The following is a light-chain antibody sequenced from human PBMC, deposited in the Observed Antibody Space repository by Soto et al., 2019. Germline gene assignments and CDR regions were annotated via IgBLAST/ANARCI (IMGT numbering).Light chain of an antibody. J-gene: IGLJ2*01. CDR2: DVT. CDR1: SSDVGDFNY. Sequence: QSALTQPASVSGSPGRSVTISCTGSSSDVGDFNYVSWYQHLPGRAPKLIIYDVTNRPSGISYRVSASKSGRTAPLTISGLQAEDVPDDYCSSYSSRPPHVVFGGGTKRTVL. CDR3: SSYSSRPPHVV. V-gene: IGLV2-14*03.